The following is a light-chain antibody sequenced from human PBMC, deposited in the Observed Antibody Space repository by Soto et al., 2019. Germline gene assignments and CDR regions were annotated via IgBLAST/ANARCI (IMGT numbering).Light chain of an antibody. CDR2: EVS. CDR1: SSDVGDYNY. CDR3: SSYTSSSTPPYV. J-gene: IGLJ1*01. V-gene: IGLV2-14*01. Sequence: QSALTQAASVSGSPGQSITISCTGTSSDVGDYNYVSWYQQHPGKAPKVMIYEVSNRPSGVSNRFSGSKSGNTASLTISGLQAEDEADYYCSSYTSSSTPPYVFGTGTKLTVL.